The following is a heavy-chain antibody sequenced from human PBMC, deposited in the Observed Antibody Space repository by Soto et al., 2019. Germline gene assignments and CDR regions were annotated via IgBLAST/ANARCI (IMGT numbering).Heavy chain of an antibody. CDR2: INPFKRDT. D-gene: IGHD2-2*02. V-gene: IGHV1-18*01. Sequence: ASVKVACKASGYASSTYDITWVRQAPGQGLDWMGCINPFKRDTNSAARFQDRVTMPTATSTRTAYMELRSLRSDDKAVYYCARVKVPAAILGAFAPWGQGTLVTVSS. CDR1: GYASSTYD. J-gene: IGHJ3*01. CDR3: ARVKVPAAILGAFAP.